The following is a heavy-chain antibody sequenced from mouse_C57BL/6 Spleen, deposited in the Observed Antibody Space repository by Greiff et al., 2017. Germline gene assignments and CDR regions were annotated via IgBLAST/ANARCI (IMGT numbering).Heavy chain of an antibody. J-gene: IGHJ4*01. V-gene: IGHV1-61*01. CDR1: GYTFTSYW. Sequence: VQLQQPGAELVRPGSSVKLSCKASGYTFTSYWMDWVKQRPGQGLEWIGNIYPSDSETHYNQKFKDKATLTVDKSSSTAYMQLSSLTSEDSAVYYCAREGWVYAMDYWGQGTSVTVSS. CDR3: AREGWVYAMDY. CDR2: IYPSDSET. D-gene: IGHD2-3*01.